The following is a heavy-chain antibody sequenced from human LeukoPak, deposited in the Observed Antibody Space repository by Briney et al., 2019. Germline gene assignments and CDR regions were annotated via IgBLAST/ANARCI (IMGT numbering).Heavy chain of an antibody. CDR2: INTNTGNP. V-gene: IGHV7-4-1*02. CDR3: ARVAPDLYYDFWSGYYTAFDI. J-gene: IGHJ3*02. CDR1: GYTFTSYG. D-gene: IGHD3-3*01. Sequence: ASVKVSCKASGYTFTSYGISWVRQAPGQGLEWMGWINTNTGNPTYAQGFTGRFVFSLDTSVSTAYLQISSLKAEDTAVYYCARVAPDLYYDFWSGYYTAFDIWGQGTMVTVSS.